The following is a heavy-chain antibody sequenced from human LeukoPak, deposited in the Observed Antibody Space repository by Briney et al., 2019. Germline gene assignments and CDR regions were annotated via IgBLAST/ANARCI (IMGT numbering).Heavy chain of an antibody. Sequence: ASVKVSCKASGYTFTSYAIHWVRQAPGQRLEWLGWINAGNGDTKYSQRFQGRVTITRDTSATTAYMELTSLRSEDTAVYYCARGYCSSTSCQYCFDYWGQGTLVTVSS. CDR3: ARGYCSSTSCQYCFDY. J-gene: IGHJ4*02. V-gene: IGHV1-3*01. CDR2: INAGNGDT. D-gene: IGHD2-2*01. CDR1: GYTFTSYA.